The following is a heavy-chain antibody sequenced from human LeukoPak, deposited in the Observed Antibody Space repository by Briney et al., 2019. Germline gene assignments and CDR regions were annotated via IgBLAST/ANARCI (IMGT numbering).Heavy chain of an antibody. CDR3: ARDLGTGSTNHFDY. J-gene: IGHJ4*02. V-gene: IGHV3-11*06. CDR1: GFTFGDYY. Sequence: NPGGSLRLSCAASGFTFGDYYMSWIRQAPGKGLEWVSYISSSSSYTNYADSVKGRFTISRDNAKNSLYLQMNSLRAEDTAVYYCARDLGTGSTNHFDYWGQGTLVTVSS. D-gene: IGHD2-2*01. CDR2: ISSSSSYT.